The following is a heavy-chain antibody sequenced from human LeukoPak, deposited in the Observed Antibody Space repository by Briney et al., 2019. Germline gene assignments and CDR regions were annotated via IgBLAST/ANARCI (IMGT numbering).Heavy chain of an antibody. Sequence: KPSETLSLTCAVSGGSTSSYYWSWIRQPPGRGLEWIGCLYHSGKTIYNPSLKSRVTISVDTSKNQFSLMLNSVTAADTAVYYCARSYYDRAYYYYGMDVWGQGTTVTVSS. V-gene: IGHV4-59*01. D-gene: IGHD3-22*01. CDR1: GGSTSSYY. CDR3: ARSYYDRAYYYYGMDV. CDR2: LYHSGKT. J-gene: IGHJ6*02.